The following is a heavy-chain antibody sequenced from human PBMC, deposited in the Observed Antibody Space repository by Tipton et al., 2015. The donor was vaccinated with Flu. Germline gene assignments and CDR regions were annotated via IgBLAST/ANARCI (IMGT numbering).Heavy chain of an antibody. CDR1: GGSISSYY. CDR3: ARSVAVAAPGWFDP. J-gene: IGHJ5*02. CDR2: IYYSGST. V-gene: IGHV4-59*01. D-gene: IGHD6-19*01. Sequence: LRLSCTVFGGSISSYYWSWIRQPPGKGLEWIGYIYYSGSTNYNPSLKSRVTISVDTSKNQFSLKLSSVTAADTAVYYCARSVAVAAPGWFDPWGQGTLVTVSS.